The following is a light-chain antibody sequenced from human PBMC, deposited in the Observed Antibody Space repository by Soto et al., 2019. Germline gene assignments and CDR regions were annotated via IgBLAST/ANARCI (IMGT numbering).Light chain of an antibody. CDR2: GAS. V-gene: IGKV3-20*01. CDR3: QQTNSFPFT. Sequence: IVLTQSPGTLSLSPGEGATLSCRASQSVDSTYLTWYQQKPGQAPRLLIYGASGRATGIPDRFSGSGSGTDFTLTISSLQPEDFATYYCQQTNSFPFTFGPGTKVDIK. J-gene: IGKJ3*01. CDR1: QSVDSTY.